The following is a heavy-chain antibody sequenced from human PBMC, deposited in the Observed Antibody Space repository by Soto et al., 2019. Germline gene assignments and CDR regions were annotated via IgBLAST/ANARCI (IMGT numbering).Heavy chain of an antibody. CDR1: GGSISSYY. J-gene: IGHJ5*02. CDR2: IYYSGST. Sequence: SETLSLTCTVSGGSISSYYWSWIRQPPGKGLEWIGYIYYSGSTNYNPSLKSRVTISVDTSKNQFSLKLSSVTAADTAVYYCARAQLEYNWFDPWGQGTLVTVSS. CDR3: ARAQLEYNWFDP. V-gene: IGHV4-59*01. D-gene: IGHD6-13*01.